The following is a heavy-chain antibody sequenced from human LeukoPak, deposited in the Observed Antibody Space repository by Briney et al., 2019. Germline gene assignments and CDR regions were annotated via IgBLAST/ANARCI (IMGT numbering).Heavy chain of an antibody. Sequence: GILRLSCAASGFTFSSYAMHWVRQAPGKGLEWVAVISYDGSNKYYADSVKGRFTISRDNSKNTLYLQMNSLRAEDSAVYYCVRGSNEKYYDFWSGYYTLHYYMDVWGKGTTVTVSS. D-gene: IGHD3-3*01. CDR3: VRGSNEKYYDFWSGYYTLHYYMDV. CDR1: GFTFSSYA. J-gene: IGHJ6*03. CDR2: ISYDGSNK. V-gene: IGHV3-30*01.